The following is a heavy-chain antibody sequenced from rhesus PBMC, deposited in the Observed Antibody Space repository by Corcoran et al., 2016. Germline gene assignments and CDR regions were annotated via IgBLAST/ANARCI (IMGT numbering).Heavy chain of an antibody. CDR2: IYGNGGGN. D-gene: IGHD4-29*01. Sequence: QVQLQESGPGLVKPSETLSLTCAVSGGSISDDYYWSWIRQPPGKGLEWIGYIYGNGGGNNSHPSLPNRVTISIATSKNQFALKLSSVTAADTAVYYCARDGTVANFDYWGQGVLVTVSS. CDR3: ARDGTVANFDY. CDR1: GGSISDDYY. J-gene: IGHJ4*01. V-gene: IGHV4-106*01.